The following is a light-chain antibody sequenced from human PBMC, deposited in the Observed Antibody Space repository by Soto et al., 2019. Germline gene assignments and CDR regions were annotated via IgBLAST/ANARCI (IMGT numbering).Light chain of an antibody. CDR3: QQRDDWPPWT. CDR2: DTS. J-gene: IGKJ1*01. V-gene: IGKV3D-20*02. CDR1: QSVSSSY. Sequence: EIVLTQSPGTLSLSPGERATLSCRASQSVSSSYLAWYQQKPGQAPRLLIYDTSSRATGIPDRFSGTGSATDFTPTISRLEPEYSAVYYRQQRDDWPPWTFGQGNKVDIK.